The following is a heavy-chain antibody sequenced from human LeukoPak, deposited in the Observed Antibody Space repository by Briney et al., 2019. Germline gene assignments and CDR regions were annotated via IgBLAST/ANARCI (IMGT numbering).Heavy chain of an antibody. CDR2: ISSSRAYI. J-gene: IGHJ4*02. D-gene: IGHD3-10*01. CDR1: GFTFSSYS. Sequence: GGSLRPSCAASGFTFSSYSMNWVRQAPGKGLEWVSSISSSRAYIYYADSLKGRFTISRDNAKNSLYLQMNSLRAEDTAVYYCARGWMYYYDSGSQLYYFDYWGQGTLVTAFS. CDR3: ARGWMYYYDSGSQLYYFDY. V-gene: IGHV3-21*01.